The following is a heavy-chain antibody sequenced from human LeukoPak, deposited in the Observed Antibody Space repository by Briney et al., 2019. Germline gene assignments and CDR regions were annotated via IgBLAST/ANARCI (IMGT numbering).Heavy chain of an antibody. CDR1: GFTFSSYA. D-gene: IGHD2-2*01. Sequence: GGSLRLSCAASGFTFSSYAMHWVRQAPGKGLKGVAVISYVGSNKYYADSVKGRFTISRDNSKNTLYLQMNSLRAEDTAVYYCAREFFDIVVVPAALDYWGQGTLVTVSS. CDR2: ISYVGSNK. V-gene: IGHV3-30-3*01. CDR3: AREFFDIVVVPAALDY. J-gene: IGHJ4*02.